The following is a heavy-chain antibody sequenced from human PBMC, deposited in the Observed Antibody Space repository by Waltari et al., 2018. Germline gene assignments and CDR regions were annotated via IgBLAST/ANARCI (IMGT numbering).Heavy chain of an antibody. V-gene: IGHV2-70*04. CDR2: IDWDDDK. Sequence: QVTLKESGPALVKPTQTLTLTCTFSGFSLSTSGMRVSWIRQPPGKALEWLARIDWDDDKFYSTSLKTRLTISKDTSKNQVVLTMTNMDPVDTATYYCARSRLGDDYDYIWGRPFDYWGQGTLVTVSS. J-gene: IGHJ4*02. D-gene: IGHD3-16*01. CDR3: ARSRLGDDYDYIWGRPFDY. CDR1: GFSLSTSGMR.